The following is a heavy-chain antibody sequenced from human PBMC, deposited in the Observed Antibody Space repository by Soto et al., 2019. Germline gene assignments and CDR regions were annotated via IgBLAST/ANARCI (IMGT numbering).Heavy chain of an antibody. CDR2: IVPLFGTA. CDR1: GGTFGNTA. Sequence: QVQLVQSGAEVKEPGSSVNVSCKTSGGTFGNTAVTWVRQVPGQGLEWIGGIVPLFGTANYAQKFRGRVMITADEATSTAYMALSSVRSDDTAIYYGARDGDPGYSFWSGPLGGGRFDPWGQGTLVTVSS. D-gene: IGHD3-3*01. J-gene: IGHJ5*02. CDR3: ARDGDPGYSFWSGPLGGGRFDP. V-gene: IGHV1-69*12.